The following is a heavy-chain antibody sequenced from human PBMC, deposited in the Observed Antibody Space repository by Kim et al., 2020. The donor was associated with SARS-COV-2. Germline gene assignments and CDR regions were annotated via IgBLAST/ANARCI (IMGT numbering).Heavy chain of an antibody. CDR1: GYSISSAYY. CDR2: IRHSGST. D-gene: IGHD3-10*01. V-gene: IGHV4-38-2*02. Sequence: SETLSLTCTVSGYSISSAYYWAWVRQPPGKGLELIGSIRHSGSTYYNPSLTSRVTVSMDTSRNQFSLQLPSVTAADTAVDYCARDGSLGSVTYDGFDLWGQGTMVTVSS. J-gene: IGHJ3*01. CDR3: ARDGSLGSVTYDGFDL.